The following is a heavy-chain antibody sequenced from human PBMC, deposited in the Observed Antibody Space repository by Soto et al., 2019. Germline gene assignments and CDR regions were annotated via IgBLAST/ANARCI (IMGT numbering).Heavy chain of an antibody. J-gene: IGHJ4*02. CDR2: SRKKGHGYTT. Sequence: EVQLVESGGGLVQPGGSLRLSCAASGFTFSDHYMDWVRQAPGKGLDWVARSRKKGHGYTTEYAASVKGRFTISRDDSKDSLYLQMNGLKTEDTAVYYCARGASEQTGNPEDSWGPGTLVNVSS. CDR3: ARGASEQTGNPEDS. D-gene: IGHD1-1*01. CDR1: GFTFSDHY. V-gene: IGHV3-72*01.